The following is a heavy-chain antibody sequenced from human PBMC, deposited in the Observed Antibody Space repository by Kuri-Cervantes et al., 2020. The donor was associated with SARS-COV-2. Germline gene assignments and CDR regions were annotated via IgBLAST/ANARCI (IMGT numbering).Heavy chain of an antibody. J-gene: IGHJ4*02. Sequence: LSLTCAASGFTFSSYAMHWVRQAPGKGLEWVAVISYDGTNKYYADAVKGRFTISRDNSKNTLYLQMNSLRPEDTGVYYCARDISSGHYLQGAGDYWGQGTLVTVSS. CDR3: ARDISSGHYLQGAGDY. CDR1: GFTFSSYA. D-gene: IGHD3-22*01. V-gene: IGHV3-30-3*01. CDR2: ISYDGTNK.